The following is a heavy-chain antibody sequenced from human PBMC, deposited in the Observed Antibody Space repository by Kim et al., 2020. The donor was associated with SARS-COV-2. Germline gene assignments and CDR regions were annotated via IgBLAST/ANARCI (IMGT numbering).Heavy chain of an antibody. CDR2: ISSSSSTI. CDR1: GFTFSSYS. D-gene: IGHD6-6*01. Sequence: GGSLRLSCAASGFTFSSYSMNWVRQAPGKGLEWVSYISSSSSTIYYEDSVKGRFTISRDNAKNSLYLKMNSLGDGDTAVYYFARDRGYSSSVGHFDLGG. J-gene: IGHJ2*01. V-gene: IGHV3-48*02. CDR3: ARDRGYSSSVGHFDL.